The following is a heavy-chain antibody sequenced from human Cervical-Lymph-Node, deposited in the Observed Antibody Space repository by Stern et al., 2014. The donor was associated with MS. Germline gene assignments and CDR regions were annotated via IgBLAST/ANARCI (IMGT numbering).Heavy chain of an antibody. CDR3: ARDAHGDSLDY. D-gene: IGHD4-17*01. CDR1: GYTFSRYY. Sequence: QLVQSGAEVKKPGASVKVSCEASGYTFSRYYMHWVRQAPGQGLEWMGMINPSDGSTNYAQKFQGRVTMTRDTSTSTVYMELNSLRSYDTAVYHCARDAHGDSLDYWGQGTLVTVSS. J-gene: IGHJ4*02. V-gene: IGHV1-46*01. CDR2: INPSDGST.